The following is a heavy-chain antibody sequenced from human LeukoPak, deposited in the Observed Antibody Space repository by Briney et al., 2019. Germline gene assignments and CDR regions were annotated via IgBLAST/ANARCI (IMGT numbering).Heavy chain of an antibody. D-gene: IGHD3-10*01. CDR3: VRDGEGVAISVNYWFAP. V-gene: IGHV1-8*01. J-gene: IGHJ5*02. CDR2: KNPTNGNT. Sequence: ASVKVSCKATGFTFTNYDINWVRQATGQGLEWMGWKNPTNGNTGYAQKFQGRVTMTRDTSISTAYMELRSLTSEDTAVYYCVRDGEGVAISVNYWFAPWGQGTLVTVSS. CDR1: GFTFTNYD.